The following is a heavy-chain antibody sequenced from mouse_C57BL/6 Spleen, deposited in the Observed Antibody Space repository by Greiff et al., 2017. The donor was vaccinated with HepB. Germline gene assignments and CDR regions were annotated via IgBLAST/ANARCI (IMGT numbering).Heavy chain of an antibody. Sequence: EVMLVVSGGGLVKPGGSLKLSCAASGFTFSDYGMHWVRQAPEKGLEWVAYISSGSSTIYYADTVKGRFPISRDNAENTMFLQMTSLRSEDTAMYYCARTGTGYFDYWGQGTTLTVSS. V-gene: IGHV5-17*01. D-gene: IGHD3-3*01. CDR2: ISSGSSTI. J-gene: IGHJ2*01. CDR1: GFTFSDYG. CDR3: ARTGTGYFDY.